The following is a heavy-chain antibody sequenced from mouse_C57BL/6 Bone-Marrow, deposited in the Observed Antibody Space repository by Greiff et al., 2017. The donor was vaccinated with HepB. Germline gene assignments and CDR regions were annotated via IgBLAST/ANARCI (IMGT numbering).Heavy chain of an antibody. V-gene: IGHV1-55*01. D-gene: IGHD2-1*01. CDR1: GYTFTSYW. CDR2: IYPGSGST. J-gene: IGHJ2*01. Sequence: QVQLQQPGAELVKPGASVKMSCKASGYTFTSYWITWVKQRPGQGLEWIGDIYPGSGSTSYNQKFKGKATLTVNKSSSTAYMELRSLTSEDSAVYYCARSVYYGNYADYWGQGTTLTVSS. CDR3: ARSVYYGNYADY.